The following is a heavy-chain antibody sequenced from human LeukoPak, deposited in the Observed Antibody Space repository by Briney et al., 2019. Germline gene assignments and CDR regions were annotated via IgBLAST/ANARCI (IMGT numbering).Heavy chain of an antibody. CDR3: AREDAAAGTD. CDR1: GFTFSDYY. J-gene: IGHJ4*02. D-gene: IGHD6-13*01. V-gene: IGHV3-11*01. Sequence: PGGSLRLSFAASGFTFSDYYMSWIRQAPGKGLEWVSYIRSSGSTIYYAGSLKGRFTISRDNAKNSLYLQMNSLRAEDTAVYYCAREDAAAGTDWGQGTLVTVSS. CDR2: IRSSGSTI.